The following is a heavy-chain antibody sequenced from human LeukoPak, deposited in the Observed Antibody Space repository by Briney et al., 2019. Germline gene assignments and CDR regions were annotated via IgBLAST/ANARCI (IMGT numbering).Heavy chain of an antibody. D-gene: IGHD6-13*01. J-gene: IGHJ6*02. V-gene: IGHV1-2*02. CDR1: GYTFTGYY. CDR2: INPNSGGT. CDR3: AREYFSSSWYVESHYYYYGMDV. Sequence: ASVKVSCKASGYTFTGYYMHWVRQAPGQGPEWMGWINPNSGGTNYARKFQGRVTMTRDTSISTAYMELSRLRSDDTAVYYCAREYFSSSWYVESHYYYYGMDVWGQGTTVTVSS.